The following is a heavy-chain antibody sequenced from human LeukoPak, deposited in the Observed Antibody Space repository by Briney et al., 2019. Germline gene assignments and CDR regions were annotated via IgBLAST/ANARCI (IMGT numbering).Heavy chain of an antibody. CDR1: GGTFSSYA. Sequence: SVKVSCKASGGTFSSYAISWVRQAPGQGLEWMGRIIPILGIANYAQKFQGRVTITADKSTSTAYMELSSLRSEDTAVYYCAREVVTAIKFRADEYYFDYWGQGTLVTVSS. CDR3: AREVVTAIKFRADEYYFDY. CDR2: IIPILGIA. J-gene: IGHJ4*02. V-gene: IGHV1-69*04. D-gene: IGHD2-21*02.